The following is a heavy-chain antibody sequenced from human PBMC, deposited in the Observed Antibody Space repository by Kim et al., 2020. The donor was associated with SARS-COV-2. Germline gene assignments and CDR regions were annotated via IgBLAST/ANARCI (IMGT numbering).Heavy chain of an antibody. V-gene: IGHV3-74*01. CDR2: INRDGTST. CDR1: GFTFSSHW. J-gene: IGHJ4*02. CDR3: ARGGEVSRPSGSYGDC. D-gene: IGHD1-26*01. Sequence: GGSLRLSCAVSGFTFSSHWMLWVRQAPGKGLVWVSRINRDGTSTTYADSVKGRFTISRDNAKNTLYLQMNRLRAEDPAVYYCARGGEVSRPSGSYGDCWGQGTLVTVSS.